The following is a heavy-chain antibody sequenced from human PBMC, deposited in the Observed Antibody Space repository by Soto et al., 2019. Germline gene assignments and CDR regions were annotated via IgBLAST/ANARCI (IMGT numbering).Heavy chain of an antibody. Sequence: QVQLVQSGDEVEKHGASVKVSCKPSGYPFTSYHVNWVRQAPGQGLEWMGWMNPDSCSTDYELKFWGRLTMTRNTPMSTAYLELRTMTSEDTAIYYCAVGRFLRKLYVRGWDIAHWGQGTQVIVSS. V-gene: IGHV1-8*01. CDR3: AVGRFLRKLYVRGWDIAH. CDR1: GYPFTSYH. D-gene: IGHD6-19*01. J-gene: IGHJ5*02. CDR2: MNPDSCST.